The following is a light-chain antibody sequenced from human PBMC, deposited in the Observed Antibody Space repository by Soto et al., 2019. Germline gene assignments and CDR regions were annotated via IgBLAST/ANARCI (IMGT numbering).Light chain of an antibody. CDR3: QQYYLWPPFT. CDR2: GVS. Sequence: DIEMTQSPATLSVSPGERATLSCRASQSVRGNLAGYQQIPGQAPRLLIYGVSTRATGIPARFSGSGSGTEFNLTISGLLSEVFAVCYCQQYYLWPPFTFGQGIRLDIK. V-gene: IGKV3-15*01. CDR1: QSVRGN. J-gene: IGKJ2*01.